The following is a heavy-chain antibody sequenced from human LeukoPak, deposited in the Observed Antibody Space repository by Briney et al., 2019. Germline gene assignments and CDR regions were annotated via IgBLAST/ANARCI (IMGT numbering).Heavy chain of an antibody. CDR2: ISGSGGST. CDR1: GFTFSSYA. Sequence: GGSLRLSCAASGFTFSSYAMSCVRQAPGKGLEWVSAISGSGGSTYYADSVKGRFTISRDNSKNTLYLQMNSLRAEDTAVYYCARAGSYPQVPYFDYWGQGTLVTVSS. V-gene: IGHV3-23*01. J-gene: IGHJ4*02. CDR3: ARAGSYPQVPYFDY. D-gene: IGHD1-26*01.